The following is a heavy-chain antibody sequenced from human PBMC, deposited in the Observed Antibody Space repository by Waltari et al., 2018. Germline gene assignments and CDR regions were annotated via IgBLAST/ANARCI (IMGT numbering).Heavy chain of an antibody. CDR2: INPSGGST. CDR3: ARVSVEMASPPDY. CDR1: GYTFTSYY. J-gene: IGHJ4*02. Sequence: QVQLVESGGGVVQPGRSLRLSCAASGYTFTSYYMHWVRQAPGQGLEWMGIINPSGGSTSYAQKFQGRVTMTRDTSTSTVYMELSSLRSEDTAVYYCARVSVEMASPPDYWGQGTLVTVSS. D-gene: IGHD5-12*01. V-gene: IGHV1-46*01.